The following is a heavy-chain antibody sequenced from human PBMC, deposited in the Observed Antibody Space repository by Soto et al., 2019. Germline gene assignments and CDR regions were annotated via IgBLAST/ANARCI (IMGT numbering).Heavy chain of an antibody. D-gene: IGHD3-22*01. Sequence: QLLLQESGPGLVKPSETLSLTCTVSGGSILDSTYYWAWIRQSPGKGLEWIGTIFYSGGTFYTPSLRSRVPMSVATSNIQFSLKLSSVTAADTAVYYCARQASGYYYGWFDAWGQGTLVTVSS. V-gene: IGHV4-39*01. CDR2: IFYSGGT. CDR1: GGSILDSTYY. J-gene: IGHJ5*02. CDR3: ARQASGYYYGWFDA.